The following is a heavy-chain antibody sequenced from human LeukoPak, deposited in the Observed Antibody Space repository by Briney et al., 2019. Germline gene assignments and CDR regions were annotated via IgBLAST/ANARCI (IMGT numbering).Heavy chain of an antibody. D-gene: IGHD1-26*01. Sequence: PGGSLRLSCAASGFTFSSYWMHWVRQAPGKGLVWVSRINSDGSSTSYADSVKGRFTISRDNAKNTLYLQMNSLRAEDTAVYYRARLSGSYWGEVDYWGQGTLVTVSS. CDR2: INSDGSST. CDR1: GFTFSSYW. J-gene: IGHJ4*02. V-gene: IGHV3-74*01. CDR3: ARLSGSYWGEVDY.